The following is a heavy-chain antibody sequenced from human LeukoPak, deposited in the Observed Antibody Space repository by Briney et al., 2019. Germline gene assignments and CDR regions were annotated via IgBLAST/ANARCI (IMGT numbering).Heavy chain of an antibody. CDR3: ARDQTYQNDYGDQDFNTQPSNWFDP. D-gene: IGHD4-17*01. CDR1: GYTFTGYY. V-gene: IGHV1-46*01. Sequence: ASVKVSCKASGYTFTGYYMHWVRQAPGQGLEWMGWINPSGGSTSYAQKFQGRVTMTRDTSTSTVYMELSSLRSEDTAVYYCARDQTYQNDYGDQDFNTQPSNWFDPWGQGTLVTVSS. CDR2: INPSGGST. J-gene: IGHJ5*02.